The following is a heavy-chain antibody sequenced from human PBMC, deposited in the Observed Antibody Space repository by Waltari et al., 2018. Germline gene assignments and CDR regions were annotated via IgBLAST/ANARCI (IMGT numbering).Heavy chain of an antibody. V-gene: IGHV4-39*01. CDR2: IYYSGSP. D-gene: IGHD6-19*01. J-gene: IGHJ4*02. CDR1: GGSISSAHYY. CDR3: ASIAVTGTLGY. Sequence: QLQLQESGPGLVKPSETLSLTCIVSGGSISSAHYYWAWIRQPPGKGLEWIGSIYYSGSPYYNPSLKSRLTISLDTAKNHFSLKMSSVTAADTAVYYCASIAVTGTLGYWGQGTLVTVSS.